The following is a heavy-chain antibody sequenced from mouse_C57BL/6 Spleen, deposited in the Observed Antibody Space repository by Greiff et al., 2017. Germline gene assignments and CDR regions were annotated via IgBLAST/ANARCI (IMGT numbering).Heavy chain of an antibody. CDR3: ASYGSSSPMDY. D-gene: IGHD1-1*01. Sequence: EVQLVESGGGLVKPGGSLKLSCAASGFTFSSYAMSWVRQTPGKRLEWVATISDGGSYTYYTDNVKGRSTVTRDKATNNVYLQMSNLKSEDTAMYYCASYGSSSPMDYWGQGTSVTVSS. CDR2: ISDGGSYT. CDR1: GFTFSSYA. J-gene: IGHJ4*01. V-gene: IGHV5-4*01.